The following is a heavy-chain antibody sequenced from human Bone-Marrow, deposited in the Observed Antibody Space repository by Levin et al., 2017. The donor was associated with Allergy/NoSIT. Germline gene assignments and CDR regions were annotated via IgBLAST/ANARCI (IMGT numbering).Heavy chain of an antibody. CDR2: IIPIFGTA. Sequence: KISCKASGGTFSSYAISWVRQAPGQGLEWMGGIIPIFGTANYAQKFQGRVTITADESTSTAYMELSSLRSEDTAVYYCASRYYYGAGSYHYWGQGTLVTVSS. CDR1: GGTFSSYA. CDR3: ASRYYYGAGSYHY. V-gene: IGHV1-69*01. J-gene: IGHJ4*02. D-gene: IGHD3-10*01.